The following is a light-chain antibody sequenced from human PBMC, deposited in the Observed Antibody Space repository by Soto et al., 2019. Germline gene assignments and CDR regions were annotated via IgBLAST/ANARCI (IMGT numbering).Light chain of an antibody. CDR1: QSISTY. CDR3: QQSYSNPQT. J-gene: IGKJ2*01. V-gene: IGKV1-39*01. Sequence: DIQMTLSPSSLSASVEDRVTITCRASQSISTYLHWYQQKAGKAPKLLIYAASNLHRGVPSRFSGSGSGTEFTLSISSLQPEDFATYYCQQSYSNPQTFGQGTKVEIK. CDR2: AAS.